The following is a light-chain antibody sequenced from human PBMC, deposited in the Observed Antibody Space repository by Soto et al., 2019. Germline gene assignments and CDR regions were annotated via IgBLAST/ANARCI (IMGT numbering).Light chain of an antibody. CDR3: QQSYSTPRT. J-gene: IGKJ2*01. CDR2: AAS. Sequence: DIQMTQSPSSLSPSVGDRVTITCRASQRVSTYLNWYQQKPEKAPKLLIYAASSLQSGVPSRFSGSGSGTDFTLTISSLQPEDFATYYCQQSYSTPRTFGQGTKLEIK. V-gene: IGKV1-39*01. CDR1: QRVSTY.